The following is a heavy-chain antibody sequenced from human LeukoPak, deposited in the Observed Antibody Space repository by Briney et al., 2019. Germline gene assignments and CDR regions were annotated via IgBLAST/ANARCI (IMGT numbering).Heavy chain of an antibody. V-gene: IGHV4-34*01. CDR1: GGSFSGYY. Sequence: SETLSLTCAVYGGSFSGYYWSWIRQPPGKGLEWIGEINHSGSTNYNPSLKSRVTISVDTSKNQFSLKLSSVTAADTAVYYCARERYDFWSGLGRTYDYWGQGTLVTVSS. CDR2: INHSGST. CDR3: ARERYDFWSGLGRTYDY. D-gene: IGHD3-3*01. J-gene: IGHJ4*02.